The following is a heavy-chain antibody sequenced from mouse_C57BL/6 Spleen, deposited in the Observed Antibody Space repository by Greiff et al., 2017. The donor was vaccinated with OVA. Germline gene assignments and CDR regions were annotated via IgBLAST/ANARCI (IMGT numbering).Heavy chain of an antibody. D-gene: IGHD1-1*01. CDR1: GFTFNTYA. Sequence: EVKVVESGGGLVQPKGSLKLSCASSGFTFNTYAMHWVRQAPGKGLEWVARIRSKSSNSATYYADSVKDRFTISRDDSQSMLYLQMNNLKTEDTAMYYCVRGNYYGVATGAMDYWGQGTSVTVSS. CDR2: IRSKSSNSAT. J-gene: IGHJ4*01. V-gene: IGHV10-3*01. CDR3: VRGNYYGVATGAMDY.